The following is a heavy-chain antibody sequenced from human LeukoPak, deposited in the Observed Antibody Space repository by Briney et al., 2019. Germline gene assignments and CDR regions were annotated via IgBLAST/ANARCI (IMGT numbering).Heavy chain of an antibody. Sequence: GGSLRLSCAASGFTFSSYWMSWVRQAPGKGLEWVANIKQDGSEKYYVDSVKGRFTISRDNAKNSLYLQMNSLRAEDTAVYYCARDVGYYGSSGYCDYWGQGTLVTVSS. J-gene: IGHJ4*02. CDR3: ARDVGYYGSSGYCDY. D-gene: IGHD3-22*01. CDR1: GFTFSSYW. V-gene: IGHV3-7*01. CDR2: IKQDGSEK.